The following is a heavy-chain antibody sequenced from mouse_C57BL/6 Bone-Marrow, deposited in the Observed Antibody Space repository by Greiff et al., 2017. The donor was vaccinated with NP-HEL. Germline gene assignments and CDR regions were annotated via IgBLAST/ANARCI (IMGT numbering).Heavy chain of an antibody. CDR3: AREGLSRDD. CDR2: NSYGGSYT. Sequence: EVKLMESGGGLVKPGGSLKLSCAASGFTFSSYAMSWVRQTPEKRLEWVATNSYGGSYTYYPDNVKGRFTISRDNAKNNLYLQMSHLKSEDTAMDYCAREGLSRDDWGKGTTLTVSS. V-gene: IGHV5-4*01. CDR1: GFTFSSYA. D-gene: IGHD3-1*01. J-gene: IGHJ2*01.